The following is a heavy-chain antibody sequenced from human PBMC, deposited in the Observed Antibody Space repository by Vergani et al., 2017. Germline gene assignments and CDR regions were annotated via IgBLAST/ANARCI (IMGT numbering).Heavy chain of an antibody. Sequence: QVQLQQWGAGLLKPSETLSLTCAVYGGSFSGYYWSWIRQPLGKGLEWIGSIHYSENTNYNPSLKTRVTISVDTSKNQFSLTLTSVTAADTAVYYCASDTHSGQRADRWGQGILVTVTS. CDR2: IHYSENT. V-gene: IGHV4-34*11. D-gene: IGHD6-19*01. J-gene: IGHJ5*02. CDR1: GGSFSGYY. CDR3: ASDTHSGQRADR.